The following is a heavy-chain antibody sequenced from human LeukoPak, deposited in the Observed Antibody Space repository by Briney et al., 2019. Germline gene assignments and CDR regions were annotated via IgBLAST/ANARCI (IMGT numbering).Heavy chain of an antibody. J-gene: IGHJ5*02. V-gene: IGHV3-30-3*01. Sequence: GRSLRLSCAASGFTFSSYAMHWVRQAPGKGLEWVAVISYDGSNKYYADSVKGRFTISRDNSKNTLYLQMNSLRAEDTAVYYCARGYGKFDPWGQGTLVTVSS. CDR3: ARGYGKFDP. D-gene: IGHD4-17*01. CDR1: GFTFSSYA. CDR2: ISYDGSNK.